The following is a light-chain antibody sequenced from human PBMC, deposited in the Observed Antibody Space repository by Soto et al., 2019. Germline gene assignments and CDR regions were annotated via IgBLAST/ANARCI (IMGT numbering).Light chain of an antibody. CDR1: SSDVGGYNY. CDR3: SSSTGSSTPYV. J-gene: IGLJ1*01. V-gene: IGLV2-14*01. CDR2: EVS. Sequence: QSALTQPASVSGSPGQSITISCTGTSSDVGGYNYVSWYQQHPGKAPKLIIYEVSNRPSGVSNRFSGSKSGNTASLTISGLQAEDEADYYCSSSTGSSTPYVFATGTKLTVL.